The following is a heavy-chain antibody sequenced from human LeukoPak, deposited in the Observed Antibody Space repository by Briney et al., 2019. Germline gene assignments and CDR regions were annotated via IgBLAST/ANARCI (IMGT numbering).Heavy chain of an antibody. CDR1: GFNFITSS. J-gene: IGHJ4*02. Sequence: GASVKVSYKTFGFNFITSSIYWVRQAPGQRLEWLGWITVASGNTRYSDNLQGRVTLTRDTSANTLYLDLSDLRSEDTAVYYCVAGTLGYWGQGTLVTVSS. CDR3: VAGTLGY. V-gene: IGHV1-3*01. D-gene: IGHD3-3*01. CDR2: ITVASGNT.